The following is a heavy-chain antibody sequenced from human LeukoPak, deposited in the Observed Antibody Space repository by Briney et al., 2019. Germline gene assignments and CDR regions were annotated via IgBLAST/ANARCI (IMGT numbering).Heavy chain of an antibody. CDR1: GFTFSTST. V-gene: IGHV3-21*01. D-gene: IGHD4-11*01. CDR3: AIGDYSNYVGDY. Sequence: GGSLRLSCAASGFTFSTSTMNWVRQAPGRVLEWVSSISSSSSYIYYADSVRGRFTISRDNAKNSLFLLMSSLRAEDTAVYYCAIGDYSNYVGDYWGQGTLATVSS. J-gene: IGHJ4*02. CDR2: ISSSSSYI.